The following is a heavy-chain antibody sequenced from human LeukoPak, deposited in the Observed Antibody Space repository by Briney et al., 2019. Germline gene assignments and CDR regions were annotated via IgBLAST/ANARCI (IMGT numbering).Heavy chain of an antibody. J-gene: IGHJ4*02. V-gene: IGHV4-34*01. D-gene: IGHD2-21*01. CDR2: INQSGSP. CDR1: GRSFSDYY. Sequence: SETLSLTCAVYGRSFSDYYWSWIRQPPGKGLEWIGEINQSGSPNYSPSLKSRVTISVETSKNQFSLKVNSVTAADTAVYYCAISSKRDSDSYYDFDYWGQGTLVTVSS. CDR3: AISSKRDSDSYYDFDY.